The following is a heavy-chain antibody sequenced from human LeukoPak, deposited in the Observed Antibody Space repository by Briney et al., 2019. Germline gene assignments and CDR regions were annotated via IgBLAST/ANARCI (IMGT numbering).Heavy chain of an antibody. CDR2: MSTSSTYI. CDR3: VRDFAFGFCNTTTCRYPFDS. V-gene: IGHV3-21*06. D-gene: IGHD3-16*01. CDR1: GFNFRGYN. J-gene: IGHJ4*02. Sequence: PGGSLRLSCAASGFNFRGYNMNWVRQAPGKGLEWVSSMSTSSTYIYYADSIKGRFTISRDDARSLLYLQMDSQRAEDTAVYYCVRDFAFGFCNTTTCRYPFDSWGQGTLVTVSS.